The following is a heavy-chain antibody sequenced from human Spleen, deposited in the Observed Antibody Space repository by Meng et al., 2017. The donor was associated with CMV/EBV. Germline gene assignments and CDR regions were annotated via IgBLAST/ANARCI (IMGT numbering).Heavy chain of an antibody. D-gene: IGHD6-13*01. J-gene: IGHJ5*02. CDR3: ARGGTAAAGPYNWFDP. Sequence: SETLSLTCAVYGGSFSGYYWSWIRQPPGKGLEWNGEINHSGSTNYNPSLKSRVTISVDTSKNQFSLKLSSVTAADTAVYYCARGGTAAAGPYNWFDPWGQGTLVTVSS. V-gene: IGHV4-34*01. CDR2: INHSGST. CDR1: GGSFSGYY.